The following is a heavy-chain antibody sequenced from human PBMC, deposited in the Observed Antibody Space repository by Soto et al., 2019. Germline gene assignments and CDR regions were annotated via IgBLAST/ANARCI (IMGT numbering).Heavy chain of an antibody. CDR3: ARGPGGYYDY. CDR1: GFSVINSY. CDR2: IYSGGET. D-gene: IGHD3-22*01. Sequence: EMQLVETGGGLVQPGGSLRLSCAASGFSVINSYMTWVRLAPGMGLEWVSVIYSGGETLYADSVKGRFTISRDNSKNSLYLQMNSLRDEDTALYYCARGPGGYYDYWGQGTLVTVSS. J-gene: IGHJ4*02. V-gene: IGHV3-53*02.